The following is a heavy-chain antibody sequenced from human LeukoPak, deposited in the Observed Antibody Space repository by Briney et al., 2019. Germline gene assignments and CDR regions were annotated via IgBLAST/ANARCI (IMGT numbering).Heavy chain of an antibody. Sequence: GGSLRLSCAASGFTFSSDSMNWVRQAPGMGLEWVSYISSSSNTIYYADSVKGRFTISRDNAKNSLYLQMNSLRDEDTAVYYCARGGSGFGDYYYFYGMDVWGQGTTVTVSS. V-gene: IGHV3-48*02. CDR2: ISSSSNTI. J-gene: IGHJ6*02. CDR1: GFTFSSDS. CDR3: ARGGSGFGDYYYFYGMDV. D-gene: IGHD3-22*01.